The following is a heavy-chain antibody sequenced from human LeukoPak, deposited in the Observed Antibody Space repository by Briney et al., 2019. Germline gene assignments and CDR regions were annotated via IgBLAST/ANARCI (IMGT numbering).Heavy chain of an antibody. D-gene: IGHD1-26*01. CDR2: IYTSGST. V-gene: IGHV4-61*02. J-gene: IGHJ4*02. Sequence: PSETLSLTCTVSGGSISSGSYYWSWIRQPAGKGLEWIGRIYTSGSTNYNPSLKSRVTISVDTSKNQFSLKLSSVTAADTAVYYCARDWDAEFDYWGQGTLVTVS. CDR3: ARDWDAEFDY. CDR1: GGSISSGSYY.